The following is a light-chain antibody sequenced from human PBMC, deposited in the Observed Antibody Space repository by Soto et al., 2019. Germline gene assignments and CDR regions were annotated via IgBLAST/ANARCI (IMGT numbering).Light chain of an antibody. J-gene: IGKJ1*01. CDR2: AAS. CDR3: QQTYTSVAT. V-gene: IGKV1-39*01. Sequence: DIQVTHSPSSLSASVGDSVTLSCQTSQRVDSYIHWYQHQSGKPPKLLIYAASTLQDGVPSRFSGGGSGTAFSLIITGLQPGDSATDCCQQTYTSVATCGQGPKV. CDR1: QRVDSY.